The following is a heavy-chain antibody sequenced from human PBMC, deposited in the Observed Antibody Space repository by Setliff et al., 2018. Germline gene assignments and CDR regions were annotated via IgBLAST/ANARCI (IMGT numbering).Heavy chain of an antibody. CDR1: GGSISSGDYY. J-gene: IGHJ5*02. D-gene: IGHD3-10*01. CDR3: ARPNGSGSPLFDP. Sequence: PSETLSLTCTVSGGSISSGDYYWSWIRQPPGKGLEWIGYIYSSGSTYYNPSLKSRVSISVDTSKNQFSLKLSSVTAADTAVYYCARPNGSGSPLFDPWGQGTLVTVSS. V-gene: IGHV4-30-4*08. CDR2: IYSSGST.